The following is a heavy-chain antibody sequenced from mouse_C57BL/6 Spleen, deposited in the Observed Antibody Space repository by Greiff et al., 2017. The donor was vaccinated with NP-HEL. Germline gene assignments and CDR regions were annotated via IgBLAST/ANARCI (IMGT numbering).Heavy chain of an antibody. J-gene: IGHJ4*01. CDR2: IYPGDGDT. CDR3: ARLGPHYAMDY. D-gene: IGHD4-1*01. Sequence: VQLQQSGAELVKPGASVKISCKASGYAFSSYWMNWVKQRPGKGLEWIGQIYPGDGDTNYNGKFKGKATLTADKSSSTAYKQLSSLTSEDSAVYFCARLGPHYAMDYWGQGTSVTVSS. V-gene: IGHV1-80*01. CDR1: GYAFSSYW.